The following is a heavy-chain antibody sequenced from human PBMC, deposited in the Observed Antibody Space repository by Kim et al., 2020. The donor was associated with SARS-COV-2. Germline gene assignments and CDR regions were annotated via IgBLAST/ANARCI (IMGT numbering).Heavy chain of an antibody. J-gene: IGHJ4*02. CDR3: ARAGGSSFDY. V-gene: IGHV4-59*01. CDR2: IYYSGST. D-gene: IGHD6-13*01. Sequence: SETLSLTCTVSGGSISSYYWSWIRQPPGKGLEWIGYIYYSGSTNYNPSLKSRVTISVDASKNQFSLKLSSVTAADTAVYYCARAGGSSFDYWGQGTLVTVSS. CDR1: GGSISSYY.